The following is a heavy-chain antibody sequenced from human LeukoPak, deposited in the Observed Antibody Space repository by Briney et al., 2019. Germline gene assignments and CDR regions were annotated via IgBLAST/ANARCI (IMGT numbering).Heavy chain of an antibody. J-gene: IGHJ4*02. D-gene: IGHD2-15*01. CDR3: AKDPQDCSGGSCYTPGYYFDD. V-gene: IGHV3-23*01. Sequence: PGGSLRLSCAASGFTFSSYAMNWVRQAPGKGLEWVSAISGNGGSTYYADSVKGHFTISRDNSKNTLYLQMNSLRAEDTAVYYCAKDPQDCSGGSCYTPGYYFDDWGRGTLVTVSS. CDR2: ISGNGGST. CDR1: GFTFSSYA.